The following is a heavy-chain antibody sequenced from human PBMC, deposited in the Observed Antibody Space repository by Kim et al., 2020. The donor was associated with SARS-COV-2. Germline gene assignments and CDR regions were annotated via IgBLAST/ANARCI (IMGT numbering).Heavy chain of an antibody. CDR3: ARGHYYDSSGPVLGCWFDP. V-gene: IGHV1-69*13. D-gene: IGHD3-22*01. Sequence: SVKVSCKASGGTFSSYAISWVRQAPGQGLEWMGGIIPIFGTANYAQKFQGRVTITADESTSTAYMELSSLRSEDTAVYYCARGHYYDSSGPVLGCWFDPWGQGTLVTVSS. CDR2: IIPIFGTA. CDR1: GGTFSSYA. J-gene: IGHJ5*02.